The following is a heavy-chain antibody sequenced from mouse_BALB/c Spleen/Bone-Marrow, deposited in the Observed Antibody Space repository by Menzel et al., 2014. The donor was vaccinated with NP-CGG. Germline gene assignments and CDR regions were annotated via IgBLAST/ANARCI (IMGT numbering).Heavy chain of an antibody. CDR2: INSNGGST. J-gene: IGHJ4*01. CDR3: ARDGYYVFYATDY. V-gene: IGHV5-6-3*01. D-gene: IGHD2-3*01. CDR1: GFTFSSYG. Sequence: EVKLQESGGGLVQPGGSLKLSCAASGFTFSSYGISWVRQTPDKRLELVATINSNGGSTYYPDSVKGRFTISRDNAKNTLYLQMSSLKSEDTAMYYCARDGYYVFYATDYWGQGTSVTVSS.